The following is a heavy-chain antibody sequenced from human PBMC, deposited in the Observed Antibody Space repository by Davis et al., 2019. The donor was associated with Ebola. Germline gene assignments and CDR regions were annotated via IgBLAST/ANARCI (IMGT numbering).Heavy chain of an antibody. Sequence: GGSLRLSCAASGFTFSSYWMSWVRQAPGKGLEWVANIKQDGSEKYYVDSVKGRFTISRDNAKNSLYLQMNSLRAEDTAVYYCARADYDFWSATYGMDVWGQGTTVTVSS. J-gene: IGHJ6*02. CDR3: ARADYDFWSATYGMDV. V-gene: IGHV3-7*01. CDR2: IKQDGSEK. CDR1: GFTFSSYW. D-gene: IGHD3-3*01.